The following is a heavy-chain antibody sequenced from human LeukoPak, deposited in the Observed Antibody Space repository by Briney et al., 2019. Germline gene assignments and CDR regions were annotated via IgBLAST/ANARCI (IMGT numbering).Heavy chain of an antibody. D-gene: IGHD1-26*01. Sequence: PGGSLRLSCAASGFTFSSYGMHWVRQAPGKGLEGGAFIRYDGSNKYYADSVKGRFTIARDNSKTTLYLQMNSLTAEDTAVYYCAKDRSGSYYRFDYWGQGTLVTVSS. CDR3: AKDRSGSYYRFDY. J-gene: IGHJ4*02. CDR1: GFTFSSYG. V-gene: IGHV3-30*02. CDR2: IRYDGSNK.